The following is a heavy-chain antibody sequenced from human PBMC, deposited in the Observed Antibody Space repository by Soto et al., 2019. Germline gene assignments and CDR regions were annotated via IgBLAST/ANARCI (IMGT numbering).Heavy chain of an antibody. V-gene: IGHV3-9*01. CDR1: GFSFRNYG. Sequence: AGGSLRLSCAASGFSFRNYGIHWVRRVPGKGLEWVSGISWHSGTIGYADSVRGRFTISRDNAKNSLYLQMNSLRPEDTASYYCVKEKLYSNYEYYFDSWGQGTLVTVSS. CDR2: ISWHSGTI. D-gene: IGHD4-4*01. CDR3: VKEKLYSNYEYYFDS. J-gene: IGHJ4*02.